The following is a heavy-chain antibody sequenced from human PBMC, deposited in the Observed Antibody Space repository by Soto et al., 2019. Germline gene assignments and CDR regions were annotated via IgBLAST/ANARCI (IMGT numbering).Heavy chain of an antibody. D-gene: IGHD5-18*01. CDR2: ISHSGST. CDR1: GGSISSAAYY. V-gene: IGHV4-31*03. CDR3: AREYTYGSNCFDC. J-gene: IGHJ4*02. Sequence: QVQLQESGPGLVKPSQTLSLTCTVSGGSISSAAYYWSWIRQHPGKDLEWIWYISHSGSTYYTPSLKSRVIISADTSKNQFSLNLNSVTAADTAVYYCAREYTYGSNCFDCWGQGALVTVSS.